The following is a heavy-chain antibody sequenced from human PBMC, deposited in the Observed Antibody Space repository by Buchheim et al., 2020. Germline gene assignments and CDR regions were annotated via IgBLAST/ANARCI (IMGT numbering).Heavy chain of an antibody. CDR2: ISSSSSYI. D-gene: IGHD3-3*01. V-gene: IGHV3-21*01. CDR3: ARDLLRFLEWGVFDY. CDR1: GFTFSSYS. Sequence: EVQLVESGGGLVKPGGSLRLSCAASGFTFSSYSMNWVRQAPGKGLEWVSSISSSSSYIYYADSVKGRFTISRDKAKNSLYLQMNSLRAEDTAVYYCARDLLRFLEWGVFDYWGQGTL. J-gene: IGHJ4*02.